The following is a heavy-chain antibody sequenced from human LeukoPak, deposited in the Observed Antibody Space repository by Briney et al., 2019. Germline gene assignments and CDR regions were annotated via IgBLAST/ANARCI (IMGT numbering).Heavy chain of an antibody. Sequence: SETLSLTCTVTGDSMGTYYWSFIRQPAGKGLEWIGRIHTSGTTWYNASLKSRVTISVDSSKNQFSLKLTSVTAADTAVYYCAGERVVVVVAATKALNWFDPWGQGTLVTVSS. CDR1: GDSMGTYY. CDR2: IHTSGTT. CDR3: AGERVVVVVAATKALNWFDP. J-gene: IGHJ5*02. V-gene: IGHV4-4*07. D-gene: IGHD2-15*01.